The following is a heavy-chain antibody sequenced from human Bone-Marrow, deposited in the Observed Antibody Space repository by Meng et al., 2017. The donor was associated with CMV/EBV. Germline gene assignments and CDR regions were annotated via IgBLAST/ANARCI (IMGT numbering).Heavy chain of an antibody. CDR2: IIPIFGTA. V-gene: IGHV1-69*01. J-gene: IGHJ5*02. D-gene: IGHD6-19*01. Sequence: GTFSSYAISWVRKATEQGSEWMGGIIPIFGTANYAQKFQGRVTSTADESTSTAYMELSSLRSEDTAVYYCARALQGIAVAGTWWFDPWGQGTLVTVSS. CDR3: ARALQGIAVAGTWWFDP. CDR1: GTFSSYA.